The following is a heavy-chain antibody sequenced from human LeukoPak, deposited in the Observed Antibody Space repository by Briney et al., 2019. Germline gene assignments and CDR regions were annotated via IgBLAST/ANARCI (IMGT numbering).Heavy chain of an antibody. CDR2: IYYSGST. J-gene: IGHJ4*02. V-gene: IGHV4-31*03. CDR1: GGSISSGGYY. Sequence: PSETLSLTCTVSGGSISSGGYYWSWIRQHPGKGLEWIGYIYYSGSTYYNPSLKSRVTIPVDTSKNQFSLKLSSVTAADTAVYYCARGGVTTETNGIDYWGQGTLVTVSS. D-gene: IGHD4-17*01. CDR3: ARGGVTTETNGIDY.